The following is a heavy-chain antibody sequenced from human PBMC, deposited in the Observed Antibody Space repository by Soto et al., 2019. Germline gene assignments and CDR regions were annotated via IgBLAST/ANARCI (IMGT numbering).Heavy chain of an antibody. CDR2: IYYSGST. Sequence: SETLSLTCTVSGGSVSSGSYYWSWIRQPPGKGLEWIGYIYYSGSTNYNPSLKSRVTISVDTSKNQFSLKLSSVTAADTAVYYCARWGATTAYYYYGMDVWGQGTTVTV. D-gene: IGHD1-26*01. CDR3: ARWGATTAYYYYGMDV. J-gene: IGHJ6*02. CDR1: GGSVSSGSYY. V-gene: IGHV4-61*01.